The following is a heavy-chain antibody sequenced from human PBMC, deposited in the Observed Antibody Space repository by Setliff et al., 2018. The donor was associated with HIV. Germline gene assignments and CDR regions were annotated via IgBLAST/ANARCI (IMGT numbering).Heavy chain of an antibody. V-gene: IGHV3-23*01. CDR3: AKNTPSIINYPYYYYMDV. CDR1: GFTFSTYG. Sequence: GGSLRLSCAASGFTFSTYGMSWVRQTPGKGLEWVSGISGSGSTTNYADSVKGRFTISRDNSKSTLYLQMNSLRDGDTALYYCAKNTPSIINYPYYYYMDVWGKGTTVTVSS. D-gene: IGHD1-7*01. CDR2: ISGSGSTT. J-gene: IGHJ6*03.